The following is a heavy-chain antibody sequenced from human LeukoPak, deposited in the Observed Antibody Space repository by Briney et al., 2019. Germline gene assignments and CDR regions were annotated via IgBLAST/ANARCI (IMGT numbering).Heavy chain of an antibody. V-gene: IGHV1-2*02. CDR3: ARDGSGLDY. Sequence: ASVKVSCKSSGYTFTGYYMHRVRQAPGQGLEWMGWINPNSGGTNFAQKFQGRVTMTRDTSISTCYMELSRLRSDDTAVYYCARDGSGLDYWGQGTLVAVSS. CDR1: GYTFTGYY. J-gene: IGHJ4*02. D-gene: IGHD6-19*01. CDR2: INPNSGGT.